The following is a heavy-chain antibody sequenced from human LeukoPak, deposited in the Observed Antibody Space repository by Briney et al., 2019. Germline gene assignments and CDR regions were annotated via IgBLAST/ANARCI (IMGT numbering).Heavy chain of an antibody. CDR2: IYHSGST. D-gene: IGHD4-17*01. Sequence: PSQTLSLTCAVSGGSISSGGYSWIWIRQPPGKGLEWVGYIYHSGSTYYNPSLKSRVTISVDTSKNQFSLKLSSVTAADTAVYYCARATVRCWFDPWGQGTLVTVSS. V-gene: IGHV4-30-2*01. CDR1: GGSISSGGYS. J-gene: IGHJ5*02. CDR3: ARATVRCWFDP.